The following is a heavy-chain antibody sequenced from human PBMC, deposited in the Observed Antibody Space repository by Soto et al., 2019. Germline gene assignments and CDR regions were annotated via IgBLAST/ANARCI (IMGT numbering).Heavy chain of an antibody. CDR3: ARRGSVVAARDAFDI. Sequence: ASVKVSCKASGYTFTSYGISWVRQAPGQGLEWMGWISAYNGNTNYAQKLQGRVTMTTDTSTSTAYMELRSLRSDDTAVYSCARRGSVVAARDAFDIWGQGTMVTVSS. D-gene: IGHD2-15*01. CDR1: GYTFTSYG. CDR2: ISAYNGNT. J-gene: IGHJ3*02. V-gene: IGHV1-18*01.